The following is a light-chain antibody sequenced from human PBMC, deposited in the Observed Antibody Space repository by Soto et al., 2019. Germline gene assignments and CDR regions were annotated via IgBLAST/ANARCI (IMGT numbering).Light chain of an antibody. CDR3: QQRSNWPT. Sequence: EIVLTQSPATLSLSPGERATLSCRASQSVSSYLAWYQQKPGQAPRLLIYDTSNRATGIPARFSGSGSGTVFTLTISSLEPEDFAVYYCQQRSNWPTFGQGTRLEI. V-gene: IGKV3-11*01. CDR2: DTS. J-gene: IGKJ5*01. CDR1: QSVSSY.